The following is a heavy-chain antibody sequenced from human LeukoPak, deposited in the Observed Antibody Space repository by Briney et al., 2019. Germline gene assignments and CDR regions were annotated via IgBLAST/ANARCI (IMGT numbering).Heavy chain of an antibody. CDR2: IYYSGST. CDR1: GGSISSYY. V-gene: IGHV4-59*01. CDR3: ARAAIFGVVPYYYYGMDV. Sequence: PSETLSLTCTVSGGSISSYYWSWIRKPPGKGLEWIGYIYYSGSTNYNPSLKSRVTISVDTSKNQFSLKLSSVTAADTAVYYCARAAIFGVVPYYYYGMDVWGQGTTVTVSS. J-gene: IGHJ6*02. D-gene: IGHD3-3*01.